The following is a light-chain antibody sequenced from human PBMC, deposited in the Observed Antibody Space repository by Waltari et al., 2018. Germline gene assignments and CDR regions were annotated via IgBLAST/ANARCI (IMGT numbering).Light chain of an antibody. CDR3: QQYNSYPWT. Sequence: DIQMTQAPSTLSPSVGDRVTINCRASQSIATWLVWYQQKPGKAPNLLIYEASSLGSGVPSRFSGSGSGTEFTLTISSLQPDDFATYYCQQYNSYPWTFGQGTKVEIK. CDR2: EAS. CDR1: QSIATW. J-gene: IGKJ1*01. V-gene: IGKV1-5*03.